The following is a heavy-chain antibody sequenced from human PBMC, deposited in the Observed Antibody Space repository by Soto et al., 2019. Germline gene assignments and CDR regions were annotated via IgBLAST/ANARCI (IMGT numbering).Heavy chain of an antibody. Sequence: QVQLVESGGGVVQPGRPLRLSCAASGFTLSSYSMHWVRQAPGKGLEWVGVISYDGNKKYYRDSVKGRFSISRDTSNNTVHLQMNSLRPDDTAVYYCARSVAVAGLDYWGQGSLVTVSS. CDR3: ARSVAVAGLDY. D-gene: IGHD6-19*01. J-gene: IGHJ4*02. CDR1: GFTLSSYS. V-gene: IGHV3-30-3*01. CDR2: ISYDGNKK.